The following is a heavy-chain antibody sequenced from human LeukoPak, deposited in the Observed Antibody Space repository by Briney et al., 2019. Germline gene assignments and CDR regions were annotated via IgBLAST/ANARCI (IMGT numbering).Heavy chain of an antibody. CDR1: GFTFSSYG. Sequence: PGESLRLSCAASGFTFSSYGMRWVRQALGKGLEWVTFIRYDGSNKYYADSVKGRFTISRDNAKNSLYLQMNSLRAEDTAVYYCAREVLGYSPLGDFDYWGQGTLVTVSS. V-gene: IGHV3-30*02. J-gene: IGHJ4*02. CDR3: AREVLGYSPLGDFDY. D-gene: IGHD4-11*01. CDR2: IRYDGSNK.